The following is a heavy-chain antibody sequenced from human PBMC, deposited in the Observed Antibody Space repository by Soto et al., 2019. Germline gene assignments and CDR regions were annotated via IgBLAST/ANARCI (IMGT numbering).Heavy chain of an antibody. D-gene: IGHD3-10*01. Sequence: QVQLQESGPGLVKPSQTLSLTCTVSGGSISSGGYYWSWIRQHPGKGLEWIGYIYYSGSTYYNPSLKSRVTISVDTSKNQFSLKLSSVTAADTAVYYCARERRERFGESGRFDPWGQGTLVTVSS. J-gene: IGHJ5*02. CDR2: IYYSGST. V-gene: IGHV4-31*03. CDR1: GGSISSGGYY. CDR3: ARERRERFGESGRFDP.